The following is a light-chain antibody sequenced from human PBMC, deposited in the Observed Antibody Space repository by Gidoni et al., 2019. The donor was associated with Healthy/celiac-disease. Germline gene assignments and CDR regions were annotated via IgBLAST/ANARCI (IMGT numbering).Light chain of an antibody. V-gene: IGKV1-5*03. Sequence: DIQMTQSPSTLSASVGDRVTITCRASQSISSWLAWYQQKTGKAPKLLIYKASSLESGVPSRFSGSGSGTEFTLTSSSLQPDDFATYYCQQYNSYSWTFXXXTKVEIK. CDR2: KAS. J-gene: IGKJ1*01. CDR3: QQYNSYSWT. CDR1: QSISSW.